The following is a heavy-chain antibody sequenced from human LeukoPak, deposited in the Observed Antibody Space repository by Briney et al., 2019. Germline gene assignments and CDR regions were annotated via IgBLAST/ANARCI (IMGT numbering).Heavy chain of an antibody. CDR1: GGSISSSNW. D-gene: IGHD3-10*01. Sequence: SETLSLTCAVSGGSISSSNWWSWVRQPPGKGLEWSGEIYHSGSTNYNPSLKSRVTISVDKSKNQFSLKLSSVTAADTAVYYCARARPTYYYGSGKVWFDYWGQGTLVAVSS. CDR3: ARARPTYYYGSGKVWFDY. CDR2: IYHSGST. V-gene: IGHV4-4*02. J-gene: IGHJ4*02.